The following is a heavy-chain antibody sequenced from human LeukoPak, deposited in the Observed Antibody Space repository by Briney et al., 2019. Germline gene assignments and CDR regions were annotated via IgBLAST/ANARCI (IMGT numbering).Heavy chain of an antibody. V-gene: IGHV4-59*01. Sequence: SETLSLTCTVSGGSISSYYWSWIRQPPGKGLEWIGYIYCSGSTNYNLSLKSRVTISVDTSKNQFSLKLSSVTAADTAVYYCARAATIAAEDTFDYWGQGTLVTVSS. D-gene: IGHD6-13*01. J-gene: IGHJ4*02. CDR1: GGSISSYY. CDR3: ARAATIAAEDTFDY. CDR2: IYCSGST.